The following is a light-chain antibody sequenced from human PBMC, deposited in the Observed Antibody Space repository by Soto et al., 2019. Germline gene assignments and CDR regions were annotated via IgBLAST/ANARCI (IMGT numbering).Light chain of an antibody. V-gene: IGLV2-14*03. J-gene: IGLJ2*01. CDR3: SSYTTTSAVA. CDR1: SSDVGGYNY. CDR2: DVT. Sequence: QLVLTQPASVSGSPGQWITISCTGTSSDVGGYNYVSWYQQHPGKAPKLMIYDVTNRPSGVSYRFSGSRSGNTASLTMYGRKAEDEADYYCSSYTTTSAVAFGGGTKLTV.